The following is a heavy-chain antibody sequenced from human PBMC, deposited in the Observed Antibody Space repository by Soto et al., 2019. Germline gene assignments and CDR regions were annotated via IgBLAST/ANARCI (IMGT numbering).Heavy chain of an antibody. V-gene: IGHV1-46*03. Sequence: QVQLVQSGAEVKKPGASVKVSCKASGYIFTNCYIHWVRQAPGQGLEWMGTINAGGGYTTYAQKLLGRVRMTRDTSTRRVLMEPRGPRSEVTAIYPCTRGGAIMGLTAPVDLWGQGTLVTVTS. CDR3: TRGGAIMGLTAPVDL. CDR1: GYIFTNCY. CDR2: INAGGGYT. J-gene: IGHJ5*02. D-gene: IGHD2-21*02.